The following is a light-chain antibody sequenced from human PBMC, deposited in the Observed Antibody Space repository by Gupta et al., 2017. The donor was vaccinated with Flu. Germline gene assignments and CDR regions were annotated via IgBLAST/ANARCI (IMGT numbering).Light chain of an antibody. CDR3: HQYGSAPDT. V-gene: IGKV3-20*01. J-gene: IGKJ1*01. Sequence: ENELTQSPGTLSLSPGERATVSCRASQSLTGSHLAWYQHKPGQAPRLLIHGASTRATGIPDRFSGSGSGTDFTLTISRLEPEDFAVYLCHQYGSAPDTFGQGTKVEIK. CDR2: GAS. CDR1: QSLTGSH.